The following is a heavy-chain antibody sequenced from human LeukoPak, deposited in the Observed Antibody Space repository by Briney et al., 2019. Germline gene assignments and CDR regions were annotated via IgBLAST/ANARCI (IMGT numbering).Heavy chain of an antibody. CDR3: ARDRNYNVDY. J-gene: IGHJ4*02. Sequence: SQTLSLTCAISGDSVSSDGVAWNWIRQSPSRGLEWLGRTYYRSNKWCNDYAISVKSRITINADTSKNQFSLQLNFVTPEDTAVYYCARDRNYNVDYWGQGTLVTVSS. D-gene: IGHD1-7*01. CDR1: GDSVSSDGVA. CDR2: TYYRSNKWCN. V-gene: IGHV6-1*01.